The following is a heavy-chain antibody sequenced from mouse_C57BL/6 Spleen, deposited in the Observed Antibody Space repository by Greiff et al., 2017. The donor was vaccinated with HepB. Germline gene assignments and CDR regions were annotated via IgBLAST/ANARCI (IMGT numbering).Heavy chain of an antibody. CDR2: IDPSDSYT. J-gene: IGHJ4*01. V-gene: IGHV1-69*01. Sequence: QVQLQQPGAELVMPGASVKLSCKASGYTFTSYWMHWVKQRPGQGLEWIREIDPSDSYTNYNQKFKGKSTLTVDKSSSTAYMQLSSLTSEDSAVYYCARWLPPYAMDYWGQGTSVTVSS. CDR3: ARWLPPYAMDY. D-gene: IGHD2-2*01. CDR1: GYTFTSYW.